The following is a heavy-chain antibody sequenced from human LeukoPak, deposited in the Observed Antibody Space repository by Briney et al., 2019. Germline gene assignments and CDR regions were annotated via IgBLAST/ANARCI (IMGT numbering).Heavy chain of an antibody. J-gene: IGHJ4*02. D-gene: IGHD3-9*01. CDR3: TRGGYYDILTGYSSDPLDY. CDR1: GYTFTGYY. V-gene: IGHV1-2*02. CDR2: INPNSGGT. Sequence: ASVKVSFKDSGYTFTGYYMHWVRQAPGQGLEWMGWINPNSGGTNYAQKFQGRVTMTRDTSISTAYMELSRLRSDDTAVYYCTRGGYYDILTGYSSDPLDYWGQGTLVTVSS.